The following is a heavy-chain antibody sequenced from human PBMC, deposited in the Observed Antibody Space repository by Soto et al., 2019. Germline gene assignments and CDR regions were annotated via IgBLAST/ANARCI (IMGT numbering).Heavy chain of an antibody. V-gene: IGHV1-24*01. CDR2: FDPEDGET. J-gene: IGHJ4*02. CDR1: GYTLTELS. Sequence: ASVKVSCKVSGYTLTELSMHWVRQAPGKGLEWMGGFDPEDGETIYAQKFQGRVTISADRSIGTAYLQWSSLEASDSAFYFCARSPRSSPYFDYWGQGALVTVSS. CDR3: ARSPRSSPYFDY. D-gene: IGHD6-13*01.